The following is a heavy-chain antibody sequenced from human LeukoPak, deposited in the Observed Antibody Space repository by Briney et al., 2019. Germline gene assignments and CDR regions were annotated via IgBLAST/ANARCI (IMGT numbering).Heavy chain of an antibody. CDR1: GGSIRSSYYY. V-gene: IGHV4-39*07. J-gene: IGHJ4*02. Sequence: KSSETLSLTCTVSGGSIRSSYYYWGWIRQPPGKGLEWIGSIYDSGSTYYNPSLKSRVTISVDTSKNQFSLKLSSVTAADTAVYYCARYSIVVVAFDYWGQGTLVTVSS. CDR2: IYDSGST. D-gene: IGHD2-15*01. CDR3: ARYSIVVVAFDY.